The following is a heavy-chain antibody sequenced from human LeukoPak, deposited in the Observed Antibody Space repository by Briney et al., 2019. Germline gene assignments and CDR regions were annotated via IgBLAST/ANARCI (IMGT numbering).Heavy chain of an antibody. CDR1: GYTFTSHY. D-gene: IGHD2-2*01. J-gene: IGHJ6*03. CDR2: INPSGCST. CDR3: ARRGYCSSTSCWRFPYYYYMDV. V-gene: IGHV1-46*01. Sequence: ASEKVSCKASGYTFTSHYMHWVRQAPAQALEWMGIINPSGCSTRHAQKFQRRVTMTRNTSISTAYMELSSLRSEDTAVYYCARRGYCSSTSCWRFPYYYYMDVWGKGTTVTISS.